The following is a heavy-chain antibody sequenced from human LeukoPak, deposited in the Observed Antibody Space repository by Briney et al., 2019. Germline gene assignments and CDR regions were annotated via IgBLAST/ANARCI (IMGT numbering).Heavy chain of an antibody. J-gene: IGHJ4*02. CDR1: GGSFSGYY. CDR2: INHSGST. D-gene: IGHD6-19*01. Sequence: KPSETLSLTCAVYGGSFSGYYWSWIRQPPGKGLEWIWEINHSGSTNYNPSLKSRVTISVDTSKNQFSLKLSSVTAADTAVYYCARTSGWYKNFDYWGQGTLVTVSS. V-gene: IGHV4-34*01. CDR3: ARTSGWYKNFDY.